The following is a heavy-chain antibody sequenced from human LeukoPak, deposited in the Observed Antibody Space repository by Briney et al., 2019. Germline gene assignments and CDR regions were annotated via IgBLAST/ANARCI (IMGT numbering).Heavy chain of an antibody. CDR3: AKFVYYDSSGYSDY. D-gene: IGHD3-22*01. CDR2: ISYDGSNK. CDR1: GFTFSSYG. J-gene: IGHJ4*02. Sequence: GRSLRLSCAASGFTFSSYGMHWVRQAPGKGLEWVAVISYDGSNKYYADSVKGRFTISRDNSKNTLYLQMNSLRAEDTAVYYCAKFVYYDSSGYSDYWGQGTLVTVSS. V-gene: IGHV3-30*18.